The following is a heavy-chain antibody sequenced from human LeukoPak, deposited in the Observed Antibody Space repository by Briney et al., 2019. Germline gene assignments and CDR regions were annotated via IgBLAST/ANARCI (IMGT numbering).Heavy chain of an antibody. CDR2: IFPGDSET. CDR3: ARRPAKSSSWYTFDF. J-gene: IGHJ4*02. Sequence: GESLKISCKGSEYGFATYWIGWVRQMPGQGLEWMGIIFPGDSETRYSPSFQGQVTISVDKSISTVYLQWNSLRASDTAMYYCARRPAKSSSWYTFDFWGLGTLVTVSS. CDR1: EYGFATYW. D-gene: IGHD6-13*01. V-gene: IGHV5-51*01.